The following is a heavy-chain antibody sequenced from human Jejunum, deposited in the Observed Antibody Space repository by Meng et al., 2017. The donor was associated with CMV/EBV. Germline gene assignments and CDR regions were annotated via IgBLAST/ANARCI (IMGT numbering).Heavy chain of an antibody. V-gene: IGHV3-74*01. CDR2: INGDGNTT. J-gene: IGHJ4*02. CDR3: ANTKYSGTYFDF. Sequence: ASGFTFSRYWLHWVRQVPGKGLVWVSRINGDGNTTACADSVQGRFTISRDNAQNTLYLQMNSLTAEDTGVYYCANTKYSGTYFDFWGQGTRVTVSS. CDR1: GFTFSRYW. D-gene: IGHD1-26*01.